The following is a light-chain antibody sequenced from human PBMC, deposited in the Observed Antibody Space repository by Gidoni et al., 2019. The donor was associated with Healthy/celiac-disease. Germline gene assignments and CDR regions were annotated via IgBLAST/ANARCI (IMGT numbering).Light chain of an antibody. CDR3: QQFNSYRGT. CDR1: PGISSA. Sequence: GDRVTITCRARPGISSALAWFQQKPGKAPKLLISDASSLESGVPSRFSGSGSGTDFSLTISSLQPEDFATYYCQQFNSYRGTFGQGTRLEIK. J-gene: IGKJ5*01. V-gene: IGKV1-13*02. CDR2: DAS.